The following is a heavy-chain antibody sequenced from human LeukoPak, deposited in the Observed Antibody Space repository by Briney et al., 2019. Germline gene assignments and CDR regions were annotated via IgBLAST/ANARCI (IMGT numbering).Heavy chain of an antibody. V-gene: IGHV3-21*01. CDR2: ITSSSTYI. J-gene: IGHJ6*03. CDR3: ARDPNSGGYSDYYYYYMDV. D-gene: IGHD3-22*01. CDR1: SFTFSDYN. Sequence: GGSLRLSCVASSFTFSDYNMNWVRQAPGKGLEWVSSITSSSTYIYYADSVKGRFTISRDNAKNSLYLEVNSLRVDDTAVYYCARDPNSGGYSDYYYYYMDVWGKGTTVTVSS.